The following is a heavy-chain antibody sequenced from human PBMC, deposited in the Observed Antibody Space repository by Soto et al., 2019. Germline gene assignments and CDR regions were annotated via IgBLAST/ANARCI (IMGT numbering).Heavy chain of an antibody. CDR3: ARTTQANILTGFRYFDY. D-gene: IGHD3-9*01. J-gene: IGHJ4*02. CDR1: GGSISSGGYY. CDR2: IYYSGST. V-gene: IGHV4-31*03. Sequence: SETLSLTCTVSGGSISSGGYYWSWIRQHPGKGLEWIGYIYYSGSTYYNPSLKSRVTISVDTSKNQFSLKLSSVTAADTAVYYCARTTQANILTGFRYFDYWGQGTLVTVSS.